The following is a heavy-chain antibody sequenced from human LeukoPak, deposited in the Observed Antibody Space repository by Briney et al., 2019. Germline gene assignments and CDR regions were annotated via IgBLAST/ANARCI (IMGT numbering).Heavy chain of an antibody. D-gene: IGHD6-13*01. CDR3: AREYGSSHGFDP. CDR1: GGTFSSYA. Sequence: GASVKVSCKASGGTFSSYAISWVRQAPGQGLEWMGGIIPIFGTANYAQKFQGRVTITADKSTSTAYMELSSLRSEDTAVYYCAREYGSSHGFDPWGQGTLVTVSS. J-gene: IGHJ5*02. V-gene: IGHV1-69*06. CDR2: IIPIFGTA.